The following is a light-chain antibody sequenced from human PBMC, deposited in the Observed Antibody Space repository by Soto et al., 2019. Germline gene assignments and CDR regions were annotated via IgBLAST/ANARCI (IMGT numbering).Light chain of an antibody. CDR1: SSDVGGYNS. CDR3: SSYSRTSTRV. Sequence: QSALTQPASVSGSPGQSSTISCTGTSSDVGGYNSVSWYQQYPGTAPKLMIYDVSYRPSGISTRFSGSKSGDTASLTISGLQADDEADYFCSSYSRTSTRVYGGGTQLTVL. V-gene: IGLV2-14*01. J-gene: IGLJ3*02. CDR2: DVS.